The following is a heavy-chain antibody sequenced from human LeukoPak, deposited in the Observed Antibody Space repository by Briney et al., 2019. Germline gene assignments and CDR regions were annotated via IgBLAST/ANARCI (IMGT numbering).Heavy chain of an antibody. CDR3: AKGDSSSWLAFDY. J-gene: IGHJ4*02. CDR1: GFTFDDYA. D-gene: IGHD6-13*01. CDR2: ISWNSGSI. Sequence: GGSLRLSCAASGFTFDDYAMHWVRQAPGKGLEWVSGISWNSGSIGYADSVKGRFIISRDNAKNSLYLQMNSLRAEDTALYYCAKGDSSSWLAFDYWGQGTLVTASS. V-gene: IGHV3-9*01.